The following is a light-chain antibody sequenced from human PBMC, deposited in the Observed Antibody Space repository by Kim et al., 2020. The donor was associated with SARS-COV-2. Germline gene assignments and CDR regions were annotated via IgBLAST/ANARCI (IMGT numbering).Light chain of an antibody. CDR1: SSDVGACNY. J-gene: IGLJ1*01. CDR3: SSYAGSITYV. Sequence: QSALTQPPSASGSPGQSVTISCTGTSSDVGACNYVSWYQQHPGKAPKLMIYDVTKRPSGVPDRFSGSKSGNTASLTVSGLQAEDEADYYCSSYAGSITYVFGTGTNVTVL. CDR2: DVT. V-gene: IGLV2-8*01.